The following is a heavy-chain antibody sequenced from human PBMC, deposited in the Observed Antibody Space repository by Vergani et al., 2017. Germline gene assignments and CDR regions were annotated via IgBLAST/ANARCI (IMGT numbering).Heavy chain of an antibody. D-gene: IGHD3-3*01. V-gene: IGHV1-18*01. CDR3: ARDYDFWSDNYGMDV. J-gene: IGHJ6*02. Sequence: QVQLVQSGAEVKKPGASVKVSCKASGYTFTSYGISWVRQAPGQGLEWMGWISAYNGNKNYAQKLQGRVPMTTDTSTSTAYMELRSLRSEDTAVYYCARDYDFWSDNYGMDVWGQGTTVTVSS. CDR1: GYTFTSYG. CDR2: ISAYNGNK.